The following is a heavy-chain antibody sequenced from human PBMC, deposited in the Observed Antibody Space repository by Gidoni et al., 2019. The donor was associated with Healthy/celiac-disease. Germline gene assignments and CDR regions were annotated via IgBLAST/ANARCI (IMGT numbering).Heavy chain of an antibody. J-gene: IGHJ3*02. Sequence: QVQLQESGPGLVKPSQTLSLTCTVSGGSISSGGYYWSWIRQHPGKGLEWIGYIYYSGSTYYNPSLKSRVTISVDTSKNQFSLKLSSVTAADTAVYYCARAAIVEMATISGAFDIWGQGTMVTVSS. CDR3: ARAAIVEMATISGAFDI. CDR1: GGSISSGGYY. V-gene: IGHV4-31*03. D-gene: IGHD5-12*01. CDR2: IYYSGST.